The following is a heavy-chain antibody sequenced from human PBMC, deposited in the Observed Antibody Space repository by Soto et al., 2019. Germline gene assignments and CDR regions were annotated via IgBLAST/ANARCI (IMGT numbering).Heavy chain of an antibody. CDR3: ARFGYRDAYNPTYYYYSGMDV. J-gene: IGHJ6*02. V-gene: IGHV1-18*01. Sequence: GASVKVSCKASGYTFTSYAISWVRQAPGQGLEWMGWISPYNGNRNYAQKFQGRVTMTTDTSTSTAYMELRSLRSDDTAMYYCARFGYRDAYNPTYYYYSGMDVWGQGTKVTVSS. D-gene: IGHD5-18*01. CDR2: ISPYNGNR. CDR1: GYTFTSYA.